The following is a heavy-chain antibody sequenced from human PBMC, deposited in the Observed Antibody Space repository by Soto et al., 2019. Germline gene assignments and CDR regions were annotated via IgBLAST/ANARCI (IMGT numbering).Heavy chain of an antibody. CDR3: ARGPYYDFWKGFAHFDY. J-gene: IGHJ4*02. CDR1: GDTFNIYA. CDR2: IIPVFGTP. V-gene: IGHV1-69*01. Sequence: QVQLEQSGAEVKKPGSSVKVPCKTSGDTFNIYAISWVRQAPGQGLEWMGGIIPVFGTPSYAQKFRDRVTIPPDESTSTAHMELRSLTSEDTAVYYCARGPYYDFWKGFAHFDYWGQETLVTVSS. D-gene: IGHD3-3*01.